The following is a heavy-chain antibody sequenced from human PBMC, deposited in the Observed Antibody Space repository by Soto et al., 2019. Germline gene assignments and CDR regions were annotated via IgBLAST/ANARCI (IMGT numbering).Heavy chain of an antibody. V-gene: IGHV5-51*01. Sequence: PGESLKISCKGSGYNFARSWVGWVRQMPGKGLEWMGILYPDDSDIRYSPSFQGQVTISADKSISTAYLHLSSLKASDSAIYYCARGGDYFDYWGQGTLVTVSS. J-gene: IGHJ4*02. CDR2: LYPDDSDI. CDR3: ARGGDYFDY. CDR1: GYNFARSW. D-gene: IGHD3-16*01.